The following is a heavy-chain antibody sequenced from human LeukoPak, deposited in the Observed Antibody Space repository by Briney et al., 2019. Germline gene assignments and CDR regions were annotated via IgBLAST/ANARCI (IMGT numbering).Heavy chain of an antibody. V-gene: IGHV3-23*01. Sequence: PGGSLRLSCAASGFTFSSYAVSWVRQAPGKGLEWVSSISGSGGSTYGADSVKGRFTISRDNSKNTLYLQMNSLRAEDTALYYCTKDRSRTNDICHGDFDYWGQGTLVTVSS. CDR3: TKDRSRTNDICHGDFDY. CDR1: GFTFSSYA. D-gene: IGHD2-8*01. J-gene: IGHJ4*02. CDR2: ISGSGGST.